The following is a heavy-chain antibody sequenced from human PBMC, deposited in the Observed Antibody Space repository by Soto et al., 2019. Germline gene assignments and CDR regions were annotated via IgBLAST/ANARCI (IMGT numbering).Heavy chain of an antibody. V-gene: IGHV1-46*01. J-gene: IGHJ6*02. Sequence: ASVKVSCKASGYTFTRYYMHWVRQAPGQGREWVGIINPSGGSTRYAEKFQGRVTMTRDTSTSTVYMEVSSLRSEDTAVYFCARDRDYSNYDFYYYGMDAWGQGXTVTVSS. CDR1: GYTFTRYY. D-gene: IGHD4-4*01. CDR2: INPSGGST. CDR3: ARDRDYSNYDFYYYGMDA.